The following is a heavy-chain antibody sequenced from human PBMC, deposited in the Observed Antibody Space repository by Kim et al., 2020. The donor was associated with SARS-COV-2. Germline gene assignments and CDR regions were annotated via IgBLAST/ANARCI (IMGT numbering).Heavy chain of an antibody. J-gene: IGHJ4*02. CDR1: GFTFTSYG. CDR3: AREGAALFGGFDY. V-gene: IGHV3-33*01. D-gene: IGHD3-16*01. CDR2: IWYDGSNK. Sequence: GGSLRLSCAASGFTFTSYGMHWVRQAPGKGLEWVAVIWYDGSNKYYADSVKGRFTISRDNSKNTLYLQMNSLRGEDTAVYYCAREGAALFGGFDYWGQGTLVTVSS.